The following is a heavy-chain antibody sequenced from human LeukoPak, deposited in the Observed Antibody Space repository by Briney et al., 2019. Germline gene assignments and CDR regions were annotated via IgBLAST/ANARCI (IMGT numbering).Heavy chain of an antibody. D-gene: IGHD3-16*01. V-gene: IGHV6-1*01. CDR2: TYYRSKWYN. CDR1: GDSVSKNSVA. CDR3: ARDWGDGAGYDY. J-gene: IGHJ4*02. Sequence: SQTLSLTCAVSGDSVSKNSVAWNWHRPSPGRGLEGLGRTYYRSKWYNDYAVSVKSRITINPDTSKNQFSLHLTSVTPEDTAVYYCARDWGDGAGYDYWGQGTLVTVSS.